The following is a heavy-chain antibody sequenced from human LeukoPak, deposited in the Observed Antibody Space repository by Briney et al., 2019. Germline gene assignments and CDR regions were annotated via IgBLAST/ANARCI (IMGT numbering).Heavy chain of an antibody. D-gene: IGHD6-13*01. J-gene: IGHJ4*02. CDR3: AKDESTWSYGGFDY. V-gene: IGHV3-23*01. CDR1: GFTFSSYA. Sequence: GGSLRLSCTASGFTFSSYAMTWVRQAPGKGLEWVSVITDTGESTYYADSVKGRSTISRDNSKNTLYLQMNSLKDEDTAVYYCAKDESTWSYGGFDYWGQGTLVTVSS. CDR2: ITDTGEST.